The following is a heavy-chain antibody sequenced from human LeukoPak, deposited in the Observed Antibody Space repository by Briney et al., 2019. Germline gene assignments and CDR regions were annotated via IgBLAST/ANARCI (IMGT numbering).Heavy chain of an antibody. V-gene: IGHV4-30-2*01. CDR2: IYHSGST. CDR1: GGSISSGGYS. J-gene: IGHJ4*02. D-gene: IGHD3-22*01. CDR3: ARRDSSGYLDY. Sequence: PSQTLSLTCAVSGGSISSGGYSWSWIRQPPGKGLEWIGYIYHSGSTYYNPSLKSRVTISVDTSKNQFSLKLSSVTAADTAVYYCARRDSSGYLDYWGQGTLVTVSS.